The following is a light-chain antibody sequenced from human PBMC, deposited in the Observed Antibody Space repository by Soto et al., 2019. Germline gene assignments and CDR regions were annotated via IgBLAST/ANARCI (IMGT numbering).Light chain of an antibody. Sequence: EILLTQSPGTLSFSPGERASLPCRASQSVSSSYLAWYQQKPGQAPRLLIYGASSRATGIPDRFSGSGSGTDFTLTISRLEPEDFAVYYCQQYGSSPWTFGQGTKVDIK. V-gene: IGKV3-20*01. CDR2: GAS. J-gene: IGKJ1*01. CDR3: QQYGSSPWT. CDR1: QSVSSSY.